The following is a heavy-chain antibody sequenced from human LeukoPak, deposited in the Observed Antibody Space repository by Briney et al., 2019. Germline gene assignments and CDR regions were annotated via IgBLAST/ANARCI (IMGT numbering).Heavy chain of an antibody. J-gene: IGHJ2*01. CDR3: AREDYNDSGWYFDL. Sequence: GGSLRLSCAASGFTFSSYGMSWVRQAPGKGLEWVSAISGRGGSTYSADSVKGRFTISRVNAKKTLYLQMNSLRAEDTAVYFCAREDYNDSGWYFDLWGRGTLVTVSS. CDR2: ISGRGGST. CDR1: GFTFSSYG. V-gene: IGHV3-23*01. D-gene: IGHD4-17*01.